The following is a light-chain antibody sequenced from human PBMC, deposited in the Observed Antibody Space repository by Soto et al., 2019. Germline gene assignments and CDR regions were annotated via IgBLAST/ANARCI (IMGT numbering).Light chain of an antibody. CDR1: QSISNW. Sequence: MQMTQSPSTLSASVGDIVSITCRASQSISNWLAWYQQKPGKAPKLLIYKASTLKSGVPSRFSGSGSGTEFTLTISSLQPDDFATYYCQHYNSYSEAFGQGTKVDIK. V-gene: IGKV1-5*03. CDR3: QHYNSYSEA. CDR2: KAS. J-gene: IGKJ1*01.